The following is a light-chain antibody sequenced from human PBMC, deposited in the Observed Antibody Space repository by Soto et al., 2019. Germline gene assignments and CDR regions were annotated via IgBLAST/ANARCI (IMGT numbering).Light chain of an antibody. CDR1: QAIRSD. Sequence: AIQMTQSPSSLSASVGDRVTITCRASQAIRSDLAWYQQKPGMAPKFLIFAASNLQRGVPARFSGSGSGTDFTLTISSLQPEDFATYYCLQLYIYPRTFGQGTKV. V-gene: IGKV1-6*01. CDR3: LQLYIYPRT. J-gene: IGKJ1*01. CDR2: AAS.